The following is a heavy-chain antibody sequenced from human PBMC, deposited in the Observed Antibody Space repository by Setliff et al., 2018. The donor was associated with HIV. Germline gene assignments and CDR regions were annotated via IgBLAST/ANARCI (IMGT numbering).Heavy chain of an antibody. Sequence: SETLSLTCAVSGYSLSSDYYWGWIRQPPGKGLEWIGSVYYSGITYYSSSLKSRVTVSVDTSRIQFSLKLTSVTAADTAVYKCVRHVWSDDFLVPGWFDSWSQGTLVTVSS. J-gene: IGHJ5*01. CDR2: VYYSGIT. V-gene: IGHV4-38-2*01. CDR1: GYSLSSDYY. CDR3: VRHVWSDDFLVPGWFDS. D-gene: IGHD3-3*01.